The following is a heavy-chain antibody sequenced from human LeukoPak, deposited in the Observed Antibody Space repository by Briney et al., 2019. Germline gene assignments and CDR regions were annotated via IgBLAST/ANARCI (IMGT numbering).Heavy chain of an antibody. V-gene: IGHV4-34*01. Sequence: SETLSLTCAVYGGSFSGYYWNWIRQPPGKGLEWIGEINHSGSTNYNPSLKSRVTISVDTSKKQFSLKLTSVTAADTAVYYCARNLSVTTQLRDWFDPWGQGTLVTVSS. CDR2: INHSGST. CDR3: ARNLSVTTQLRDWFDP. CDR1: GGSFSGYY. D-gene: IGHD4-17*01. J-gene: IGHJ5*02.